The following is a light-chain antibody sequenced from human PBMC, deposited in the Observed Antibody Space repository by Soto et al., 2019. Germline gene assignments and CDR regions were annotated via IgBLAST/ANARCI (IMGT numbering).Light chain of an antibody. J-gene: IGKJ4*01. CDR2: KAS. Sequence: DIPMTQSPATLSASVGDLVTITGRASQSIRTWLAWYQQKPGKAPKLLIYKASSLEGGVPSRFSGSGSGTEFNITISSLQPDDFATYYCQQYKTYPLTFGGGTTVDIK. CDR3: QQYKTYPLT. V-gene: IGKV1-5*03. CDR1: QSIRTW.